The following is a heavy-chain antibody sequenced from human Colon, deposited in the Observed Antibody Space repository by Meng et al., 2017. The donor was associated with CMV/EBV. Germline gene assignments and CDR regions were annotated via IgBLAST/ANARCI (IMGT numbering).Heavy chain of an antibody. J-gene: IGHJ4*02. CDR3: AADVPTQGVGEIDY. V-gene: IGHV3-15*01. CDR1: WVNLSGDW. D-gene: IGHD1-26*01. Sequence: SWVNLSGDWMTWVRQAAGKGLELVGRIKSRVDGETTHYAAPLQGRFTISRDDSKNTLYLQMNSLKTDDTAVYYCAADVPTQGVGEIDYWGQGTLVTVSS. CDR2: IKSRVDGETT.